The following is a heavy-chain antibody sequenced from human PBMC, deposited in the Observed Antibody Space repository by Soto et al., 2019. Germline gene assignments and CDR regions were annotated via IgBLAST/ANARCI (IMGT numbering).Heavy chain of an antibody. Sequence: QVQLVQSGAEVKKPGASVKVSCKASGYTFTGYYMHWVRQAPGQGLEWMGWINPNSGGTNYAQKFQGWVTMTRDTSISTAYMELSRLRSDDTAVYYCARGSRGYSGYDSRGYYYYYMDVWGKGTTVTVSS. D-gene: IGHD5-12*01. CDR3: ARGSRGYSGYDSRGYYYYYMDV. CDR1: GYTFTGYY. CDR2: INPNSGGT. J-gene: IGHJ6*03. V-gene: IGHV1-2*04.